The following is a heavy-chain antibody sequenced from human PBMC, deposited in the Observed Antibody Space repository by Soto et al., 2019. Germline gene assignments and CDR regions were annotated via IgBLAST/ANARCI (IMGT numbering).Heavy chain of an antibody. V-gene: IGHV4-34*01. CDR1: GGSFSGYY. CDR3: ARALPAYYYDSSGYFDY. J-gene: IGHJ4*02. Sequence: PSETLSLTCAVYGGSFSGYYCSWIRQPPGKGLEWIGEINHSGSTNYNPSLKSRVTISVDTSKNQFSLKLSSVTAADTAVYYCARALPAYYYDSSGYFDYWGQGTLVTVSS. CDR2: INHSGST. D-gene: IGHD3-22*01.